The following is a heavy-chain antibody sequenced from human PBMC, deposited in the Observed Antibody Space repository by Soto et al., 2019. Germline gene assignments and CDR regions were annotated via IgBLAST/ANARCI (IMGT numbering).Heavy chain of an antibody. CDR1: GGSFSGYY. CDR2: INHSGST. CDR3: ARGQEAADRGKDMDV. Sequence: SETLSLTCAVYGGSFSGYYWSWIRQPPGKGLEWIGEINHSGSTNYNPSLKSRVTISVDTSKNQFSLKLSSVTAADTAVYYCARGQEAADRGKDMDVWGQGTTVT. V-gene: IGHV4-34*01. D-gene: IGHD6-13*01. J-gene: IGHJ6*02.